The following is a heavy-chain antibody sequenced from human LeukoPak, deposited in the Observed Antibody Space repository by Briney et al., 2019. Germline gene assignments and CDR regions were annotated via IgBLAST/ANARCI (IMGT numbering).Heavy chain of an antibody. CDR2: IYYSGST. V-gene: IGHV4-39*01. D-gene: IGHD3-22*01. J-gene: IGHJ5*02. CDR3: ARPHRGYSFWFDP. Sequence: PSETLSLTCTVSGGSISSSSYYWGWIRQPPGKGLEWIGSIYYSGSTYYNPSLKSRVTISVDTSKNQFSLKLSSGTAADTAVYYCARPHRGYSFWFDPWGQGALVTVSS. CDR1: GGSISSSSYY.